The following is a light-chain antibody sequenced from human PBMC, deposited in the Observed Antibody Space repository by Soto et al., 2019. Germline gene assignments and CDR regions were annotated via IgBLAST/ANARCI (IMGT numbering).Light chain of an antibody. CDR2: AAS. J-gene: IGKJ2*01. CDR1: QGIASF. Sequence: DIQMTHPPSSLSAFVGDRVTIPCRASQGIASFLNWYQQKPGKAPKLLIYAASSLQSGVPSRFSGSGSGTDFTLTISSLQPEDFATYYCQQSYSTPYTFGQGTKLEIK. V-gene: IGKV1-39*01. CDR3: QQSYSTPYT.